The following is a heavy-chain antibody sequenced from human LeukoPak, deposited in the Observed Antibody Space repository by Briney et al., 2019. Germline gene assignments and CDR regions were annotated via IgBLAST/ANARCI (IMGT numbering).Heavy chain of an antibody. CDR1: GGSISSYY. V-gene: IGHV4-59*01. D-gene: IGHD1-26*01. J-gene: IGHJ4*02. Sequence: PSETLSLTCTVSGGSISSYYWSWIRQPPGKGLEWIGYIYYSGSTNYNPSLKSRVTISVDTSKNQFSLKLSSVTAADTAVYYCAKAIVGTGSYSVPDYWGQGTLVTVSS. CDR3: AKAIVGTGSYSVPDY. CDR2: IYYSGST.